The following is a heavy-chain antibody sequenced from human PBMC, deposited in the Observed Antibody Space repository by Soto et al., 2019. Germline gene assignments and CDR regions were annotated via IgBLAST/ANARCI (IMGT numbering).Heavy chain of an antibody. CDR2: ISAYNGNT. CDR3: ARTGAVCGGDCFTFDY. J-gene: IGHJ4*02. D-gene: IGHD2-21*02. CDR1: GYTFTSYG. Sequence: QVQLVQSGAEVKKPGASVKVSCKASGYTFTSYGISWVRQAPGQGLEWMGWISAYNGNTNYAQKLQGRVTMTTDTSTSTGYMELRSLRSDDTAVYYCARTGAVCGGDCFTFDYWGQGTLVTVSS. V-gene: IGHV1-18*04.